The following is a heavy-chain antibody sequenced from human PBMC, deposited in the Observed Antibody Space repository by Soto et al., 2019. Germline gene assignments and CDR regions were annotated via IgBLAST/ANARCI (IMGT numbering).Heavy chain of an antibody. Sequence: SETLSLTCTVSGGSVTSTTYYWSWIRQPPGKGLEWIGYISYSGSTNYNPSLKTRVTTSIDTSKNQFSLDLRAVTAADTAVYYCARTSTDRFGVLAWGPKPVTPKGLYFDSWGQGALVTVSS. J-gene: IGHJ4*02. CDR1: GGSVTSTTYY. CDR3: ARTSTDRFGVLAWGPKPVTPKGLYFDS. CDR2: ISYSGST. D-gene: IGHD3-3*01. V-gene: IGHV4-61*01.